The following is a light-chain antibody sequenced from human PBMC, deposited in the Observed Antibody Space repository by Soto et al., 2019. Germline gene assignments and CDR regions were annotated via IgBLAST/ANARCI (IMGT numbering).Light chain of an antibody. Sequence: IVSTQSPATLSLSPGERATLSCRASQSVNNFLAWYQQRPGQAPRLLMYEASNRATGVPARFSGSGSGTDFTLTISSLEPEDFAIYYCQQRRNWPPTFGQGTKVDIK. V-gene: IGKV3-11*01. J-gene: IGKJ1*01. CDR3: QQRRNWPPT. CDR2: EAS. CDR1: QSVNNF.